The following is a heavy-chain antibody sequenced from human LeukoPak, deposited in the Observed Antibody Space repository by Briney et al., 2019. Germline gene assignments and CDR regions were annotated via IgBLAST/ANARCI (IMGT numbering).Heavy chain of an antibody. J-gene: IGHJ6*02. CDR1: GFTFSSYS. Sequence: GGSLRLSCAASGFTFSSYSMNWVRQAPGKGLEWVSSISSSSSYIYYADSVKGRFTISRDNAKSSLYLQMNSLRAEDTAVYYCARASGGDFWSGSNYYYYGMDVWGQGTTVTVSS. V-gene: IGHV3-21*01. D-gene: IGHD3-3*01. CDR3: ARASGGDFWSGSNYYYYGMDV. CDR2: ISSSSSYI.